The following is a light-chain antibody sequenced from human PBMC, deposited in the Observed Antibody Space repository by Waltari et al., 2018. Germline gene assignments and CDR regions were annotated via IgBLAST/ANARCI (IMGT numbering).Light chain of an antibody. CDR3: QQGNSYPFT. Sequence: IQMSQSPSSLSASVGDRVTITCRASQGISSYLNWYQQKPGKAPKLLIYYANSLASGVPSRFSGSGSGTEFTLTISSLQPEDFATCYCQQGNSYPFTFGPGTKLDIK. CDR2: YAN. V-gene: IGKV1-13*02. J-gene: IGKJ3*01. CDR1: QGISSY.